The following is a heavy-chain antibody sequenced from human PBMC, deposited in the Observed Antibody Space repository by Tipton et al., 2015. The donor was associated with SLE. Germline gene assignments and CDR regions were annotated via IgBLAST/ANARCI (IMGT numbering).Heavy chain of an antibody. CDR2: LHDSGST. CDR3: GRLREELRWDSGGERPIAIDY. CDR1: GGSISSYY. J-gene: IGHJ4*02. D-gene: IGHD5-12*01. Sequence: TLSLTCTVSGGSISSYYWGWIRQPPGKGLEWIGYLHDSGSTNYNPSLESGVTISLGTSTNQFSLSLRSVTAADTAVYFCGRLREELRWDSGGERPIAIDYWGQGTLVTVAS. V-gene: IGHV4-59*08.